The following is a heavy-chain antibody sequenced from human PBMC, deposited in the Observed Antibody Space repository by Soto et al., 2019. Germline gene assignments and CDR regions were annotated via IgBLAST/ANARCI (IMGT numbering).Heavy chain of an antibody. CDR3: ARDRVRNYGFWSGYLYYMDV. D-gene: IGHD3-3*01. Sequence: GGSLRLSCAASGFTVSSNYMSWVRQAPGKGLEWVSVIYSGGSTYYADSVKGRFTISRDNSKNTLYLQMNSLRAEDTAVYYCARDRVRNYGFWSGYLYYMDVWGKGTTVTVSS. V-gene: IGHV3-66*01. J-gene: IGHJ6*03. CDR2: IYSGGST. CDR1: GFTVSSNY.